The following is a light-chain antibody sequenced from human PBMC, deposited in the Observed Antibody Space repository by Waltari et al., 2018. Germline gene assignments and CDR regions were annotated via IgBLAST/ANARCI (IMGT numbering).Light chain of an antibody. CDR1: ALPKKN. CDR3: YSSDSSGTQRV. J-gene: IGLJ3*02. Sequence: SYELTQPPPVSVSPGQTARNTCSGDALPKKNSYWYQQKSGQAPVLVIYDDSKRPSGIPERFSASTSGTMATLTISGAQVEDEADYYCYSSDSSGTQRVFGGGTMLTVL. CDR2: DDS. V-gene: IGLV3-10*01.